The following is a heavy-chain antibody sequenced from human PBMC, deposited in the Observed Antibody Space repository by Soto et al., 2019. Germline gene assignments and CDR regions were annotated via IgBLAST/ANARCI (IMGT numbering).Heavy chain of an antibody. CDR3: ARDLKRYYDSSGYGYYYYGMDV. Sequence: SVKVSCKXSGGTFSSYAISWVRQAPGQGLEWMGGIIPIFGTANYAQKFQGRVTITADESTSTAYMELSSLRSEDTAVYYCARDLKRYYDSSGYGYYYYGMDVWGQGTTVTVSS. V-gene: IGHV1-69*13. D-gene: IGHD3-22*01. CDR2: IIPIFGTA. CDR1: GGTFSSYA. J-gene: IGHJ6*02.